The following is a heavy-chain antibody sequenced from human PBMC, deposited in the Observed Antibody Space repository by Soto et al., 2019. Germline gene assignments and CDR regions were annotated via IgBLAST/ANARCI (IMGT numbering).Heavy chain of an antibody. J-gene: IGHJ4*02. CDR3: ARDFGGGGYYYDSSGSGFDY. CDR2: ISAYNGNT. V-gene: IGHV1-18*01. D-gene: IGHD3-22*01. CDR1: GYTFTSYG. Sequence: VKVSCKASGYTFTSYGISWVRQAPGQGLEWMGWISAYNGNTNYAQKLQGRVTMTTDTSTSTAYMELRSLRSDDTAVYYCARDFGGGGYYYDSSGSGFDYWGQGTLVTVSS.